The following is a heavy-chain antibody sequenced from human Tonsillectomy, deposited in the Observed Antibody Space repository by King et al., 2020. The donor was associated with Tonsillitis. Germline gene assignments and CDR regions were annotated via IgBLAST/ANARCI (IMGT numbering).Heavy chain of an antibody. V-gene: IGHV1-2*02. CDR2: INPYSGDT. CDR3: ARGRYCSGGSCYSHFDH. D-gene: IGHD2-15*01. Sequence: VPLVQSGAEVKKPGASVKVSCQASGYSFTDYYLHWVRQAPRQGLEWMGWINPYSGDTNYAQNFQGGVTMTRDTSISTAYMELSRLTSDDTAVYFCARGRYCSGGSCYSHFDHWGQGTQVTVSS. CDR1: GYSFTDYY. J-gene: IGHJ4*02.